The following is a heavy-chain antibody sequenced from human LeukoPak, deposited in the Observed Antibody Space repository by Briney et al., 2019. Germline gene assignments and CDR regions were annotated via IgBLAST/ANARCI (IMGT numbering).Heavy chain of an antibody. CDR1: GFNFNNYW. D-gene: IGHD3-9*01. CDR3: ARVLYFDWLDAY. Sequence: GGSLRLSCAASGFNFNNYWMSWLRQAPGKGLEWVANIKDDGSEEYYVDSVKGRFTIVRDNAYNSLYLQMNSLRVEDTAVYYCARVLYFDWLDAYWGQGTLVTVSS. J-gene: IGHJ4*02. V-gene: IGHV3-7*01. CDR2: IKDDGSEE.